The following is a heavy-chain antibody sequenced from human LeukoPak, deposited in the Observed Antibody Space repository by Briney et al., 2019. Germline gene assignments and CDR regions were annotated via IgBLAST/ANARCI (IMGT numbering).Heavy chain of an antibody. CDR2: MNPNSGNT. V-gene: IGHV1-8*01. D-gene: IGHD3-22*01. J-gene: IGHJ6*02. Sequence: ASVKVSCKASGYTFTSYDINWVRQATGQGLEWMGWMNPNSGNTGYAQKFQGRVTMTRNTSISTAYMELSSLRSEDTAVYYCACIVVVNPYYYGMDVWGQGTTVTVSS. CDR1: GYTFTSYD. CDR3: ACIVVVNPYYYGMDV.